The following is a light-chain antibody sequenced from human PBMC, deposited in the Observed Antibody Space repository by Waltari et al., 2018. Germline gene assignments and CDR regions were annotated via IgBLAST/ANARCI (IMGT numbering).Light chain of an antibody. J-gene: IGLJ1*01. V-gene: IGLV2-8*01. CDR1: STDIGAYKY. Sequence: QSALTQPPSASGSPGQSVTISCTGTSTDIGAYKYVSWYQHPPGKAPPLLIFDVSPRPSGVPDRFSGSKSGNTASLTVSGLQAADEADYYCSSFAGDNIWVFGTGTRVTVL. CDR2: DVS. CDR3: SSFAGDNIWV.